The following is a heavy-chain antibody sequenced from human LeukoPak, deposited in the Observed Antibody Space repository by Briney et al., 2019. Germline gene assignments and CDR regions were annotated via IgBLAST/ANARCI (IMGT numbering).Heavy chain of an antibody. CDR1: GGSISSYY. Sequence: SETLSLTCTVSGGSISSYYWSWIRQPPGKGLEWIGYIYYSGSTNYNPSLKSRVTISVDTSKNQFSLKLSSVTAADTAVYYCARTVFSSGWYGAFDYWGQGTLVTVSS. CDR3: ARTVFSSGWYGAFDY. V-gene: IGHV4-59*01. J-gene: IGHJ4*02. CDR2: IYYSGST. D-gene: IGHD6-19*01.